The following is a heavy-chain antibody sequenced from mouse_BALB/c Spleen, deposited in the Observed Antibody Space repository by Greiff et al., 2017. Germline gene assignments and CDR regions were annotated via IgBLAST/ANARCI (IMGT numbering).Heavy chain of an antibody. V-gene: IGHV5-6-5*01. D-gene: IGHD2-2*01. CDR1: GFTFSSYA. CDR3: ARVYGSWFAY. J-gene: IGHJ3*01. CDR2: ISSGGST. Sequence: EVMLVESGGGLVKPGGSLTLSCAASGFTFSSYAMSWVRQTPEKRLEWVASISSGGSTYYPDSVKGRFTISRDNARNILYLQMSSLRSEDTAMYYCARVYGSWFAYWGQGTLVTVSA.